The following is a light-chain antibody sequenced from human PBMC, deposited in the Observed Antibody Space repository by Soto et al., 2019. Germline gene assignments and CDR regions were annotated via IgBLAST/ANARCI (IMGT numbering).Light chain of an antibody. CDR3: QQYGSSPRT. CDR2: GAF. V-gene: IGKV3-20*01. J-gene: IGKJ1*01. Sequence: EIVLTQSPDTLSLSPGERATLSCRASQSVSNNYLAWYQQKPGQPPRLLISGAFFRAPGIPDRFSGRGSGTGFTLTISRLEPEDFAVDYCQQYGSSPRTFGQGSKVEIK. CDR1: QSVSNNY.